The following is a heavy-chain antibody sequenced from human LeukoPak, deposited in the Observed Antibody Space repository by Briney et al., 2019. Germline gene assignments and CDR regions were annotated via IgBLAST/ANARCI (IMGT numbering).Heavy chain of an antibody. CDR3: ASYSAVLTAFDL. V-gene: IGHV1-69*04. CDR2: IIPVLGIA. D-gene: IGHD5-18*01. CDR1: GGTFNNYG. J-gene: IGHJ4*02. Sequence: GSSVKVSCKASGGTFNNYGFIWVRQAPGQGLEWMGRIIPVLGIANYAQKFQGRVTIAADKSTSTAYMELSSLRSEDTAVYYCASYSAVLTAFDLWGQGTLVTVSS.